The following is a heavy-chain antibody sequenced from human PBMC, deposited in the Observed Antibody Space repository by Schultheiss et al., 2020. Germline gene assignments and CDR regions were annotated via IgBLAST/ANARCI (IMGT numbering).Heavy chain of an antibody. D-gene: IGHD3-3*01. J-gene: IGHJ4*02. CDR3: VRELVRGYDY. Sequence: GGSLRLSCAASGFTFSDYYMSWIRHAPGKGLEWISHISSSGSTIYADSVKGRFTISRDNAKNSLYLQMNSLRAEDTAVYYCVRELVRGYDYWGQGTLVTVSS. CDR2: ISSSGSTI. V-gene: IGHV3-11*04. CDR1: GFTFSDYY.